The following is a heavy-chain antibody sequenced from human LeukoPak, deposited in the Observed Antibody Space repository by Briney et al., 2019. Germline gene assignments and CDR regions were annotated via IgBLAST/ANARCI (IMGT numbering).Heavy chain of an antibody. D-gene: IGHD3-22*01. CDR3: ALHDDYVGSPPIT. V-gene: IGHV4-59*04. CDR1: GGSISSYY. Sequence: ETLSLTCTVSGGSISSYYWSWIRHPPGKGLEWIGSAFYTGRTSYNPSLKSGSTYSNPSLKSRVTISVDTSKNQFSLNLSSVTAADTAVYYCALHDDYVGSPPITWGQGTLVTVSS. CDR2: AFYTGRTSYNPSLKSGST. J-gene: IGHJ5*02.